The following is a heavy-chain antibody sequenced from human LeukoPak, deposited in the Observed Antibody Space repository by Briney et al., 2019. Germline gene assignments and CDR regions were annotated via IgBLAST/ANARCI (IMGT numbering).Heavy chain of an antibody. CDR1: GFTFSSYA. D-gene: IGHD1-1*01. Sequence: GRSLRLSCAASGFTFSSYAMHWVRQAPGKGLEWVSSISSSSYIYYADSVKGRFTISRDNAKNSLYLQMNSLRAEDTAVYYCARGGHRSNWNQDYWGQGTLVTVSS. CDR2: ISSSSYI. V-gene: IGHV3-21*01. J-gene: IGHJ4*02. CDR3: ARGGHRSNWNQDY.